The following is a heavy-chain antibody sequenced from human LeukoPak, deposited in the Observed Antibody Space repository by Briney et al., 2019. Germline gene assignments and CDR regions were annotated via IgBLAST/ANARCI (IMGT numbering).Heavy chain of an antibody. CDR2: ITPFLGIA. CDR3: AGEACREMGLMWPRLGGQDCRYDH. D-gene: IGHD3-16*01. Sequence: GSSVKVSCKASGDTFSSYAINWVRQAPGQGPEWMGRITPFLGIANYPQRFQGRVTITADESTTTAYMELSSLRSEDTAVYYCAGEACREMGLMWPRLGGQDCRYDHWGQGTLVTVSS. J-gene: IGHJ4*02. CDR1: GDTFSSYA. V-gene: IGHV1-69*04.